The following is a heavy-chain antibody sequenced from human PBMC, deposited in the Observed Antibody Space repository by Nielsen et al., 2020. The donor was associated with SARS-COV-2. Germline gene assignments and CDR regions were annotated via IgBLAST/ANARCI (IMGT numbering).Heavy chain of an antibody. V-gene: IGHV4-34*01. CDR1: GGSFSGYY. CDR2: INHSGST. CDR3: ARGDGAYSSSSDYYSYYGMDV. D-gene: IGHD6-6*01. Sequence: SETLSFTCAVYGGSFSGYYWTWIRKPPGKGLEWIGEINHSGSTNYNPSLKSRVTISVDTSKHQFSLKLSSVTAADTAVYYCARGDGAYSSSSDYYSYYGMDVWGQGTTVTVSS. J-gene: IGHJ6*02.